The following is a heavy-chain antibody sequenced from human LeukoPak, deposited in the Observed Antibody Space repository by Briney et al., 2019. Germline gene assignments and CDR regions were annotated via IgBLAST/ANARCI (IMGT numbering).Heavy chain of an antibody. CDR2: IYHSGST. D-gene: IGHD6-13*01. Sequence: SETLSLTCTVSGDSISSYYWSWIRQPPGKRLEWIGYIYHSGSTSYNPSLKSRVTISADTSKYQFSLKLSSVTAADTAVYYCATGYSSTWYYFDYWGQGTLVTVSS. CDR3: ATGYSSTWYYFDY. J-gene: IGHJ4*02. V-gene: IGHV4-59*01. CDR1: GDSISSYY.